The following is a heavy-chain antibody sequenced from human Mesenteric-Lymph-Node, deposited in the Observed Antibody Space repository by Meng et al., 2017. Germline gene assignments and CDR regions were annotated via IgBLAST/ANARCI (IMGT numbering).Heavy chain of an antibody. V-gene: IGHV3-7*01. D-gene: IGHD3-10*01. J-gene: IGHJ4*02. CDR1: GFTFSSYW. Sequence: GESLKISCAASGFTFSSYWMSWVRQAPGKGLEWVANIKQDGSEKYYVDSVKGRFTISRDNAKNSLYLQMNSLRAEDTAVYYCARVVVWFGELLYWGQSGYFDYWGQGTLVTVSS. CDR2: IKQDGSEK. CDR3: ARVVVWFGELLYWGQSGYFDY.